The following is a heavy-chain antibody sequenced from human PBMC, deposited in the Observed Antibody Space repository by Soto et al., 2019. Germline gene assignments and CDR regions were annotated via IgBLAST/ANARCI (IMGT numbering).Heavy chain of an antibody. Sequence: ASVKVSCKASGYTFTGYYMHWVRQAPGQGLEWMGWINPNSGGTNCAQKFQGRVTMTRDTSISTAYMELSRLRSDDTAVYYCARVGRWLQFNAFDIWGQGTMVTVSS. CDR3: ARVGRWLQFNAFDI. J-gene: IGHJ3*02. D-gene: IGHD5-18*01. V-gene: IGHV1-2*02. CDR1: GYTFTGYY. CDR2: INPNSGGT.